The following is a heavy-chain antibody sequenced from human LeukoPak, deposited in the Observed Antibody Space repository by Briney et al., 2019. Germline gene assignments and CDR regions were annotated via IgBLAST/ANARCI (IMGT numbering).Heavy chain of an antibody. CDR2: IYYSGST. D-gene: IGHD1-26*01. CDR1: GGSISSGDYY. V-gene: IGHV4-30-4*08. J-gene: IGHJ4*02. CDR3: ARDSPYSGSYYFGY. Sequence: SETLSLTCTVSGGSISSGDYYWSWIRQPPGKGLEWIGYIYYSGSTYYNPSLKSRVTISVDTSKNQFSLKLSSVTAADTAVYYCARDSPYSGSYYFGYWGQGTLVTVSS.